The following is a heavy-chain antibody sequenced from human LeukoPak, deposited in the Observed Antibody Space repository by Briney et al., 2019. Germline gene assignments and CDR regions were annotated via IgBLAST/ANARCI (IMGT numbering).Heavy chain of an antibody. Sequence: SETLSLTCTVSGDSTSNFYWNWIRQSPENGLEWIGNTHYSGSSVYNPSLKSRGTISIDTSRRQFFLKLNSVTAADTAVYFCALAPNSNWFDFWGPGILVTVSS. D-gene: IGHD2-8*01. V-gene: IGHV4-59*03. CDR1: GDSTSNFY. CDR3: ALAPNSNWFDF. CDR2: THYSGSS. J-gene: IGHJ5*01.